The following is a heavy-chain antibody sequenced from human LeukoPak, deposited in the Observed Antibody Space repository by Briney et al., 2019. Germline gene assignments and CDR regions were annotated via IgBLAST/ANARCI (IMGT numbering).Heavy chain of an antibody. V-gene: IGHV3-7*01. D-gene: IGHD3-10*01. CDR1: GFTSSSYW. Sequence: QPGGSLILSCAASGFTSSSYWMSWVRPAPGKGLERVANIKQDGSEKYYVDSVKGRFTISRDNAKNSLYLQMNSLRAEDTAVYYCARDGSVWFGEWHVWGQGTTVTVSS. CDR3: ARDGSVWFGEWHV. J-gene: IGHJ6*02. CDR2: IKQDGSEK.